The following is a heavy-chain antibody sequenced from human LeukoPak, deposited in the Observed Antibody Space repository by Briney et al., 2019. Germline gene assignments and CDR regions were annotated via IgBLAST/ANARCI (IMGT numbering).Heavy chain of an antibody. Sequence: SETLSLTCTVSGGSISSSSYYWGWIRQPPGKGLEWIGSIYVSGRIDYNPSLRSRVTMSVDTFKNQLSLRVRSVTAADTGVYYCARDSGTTGEVKFDPWGQGTLVTVSS. J-gene: IGHJ5*02. CDR3: ARDSGTTGEVKFDP. V-gene: IGHV4-39*07. CDR1: GGSISSSSYY. D-gene: IGHD4-17*01. CDR2: IYVSGRI.